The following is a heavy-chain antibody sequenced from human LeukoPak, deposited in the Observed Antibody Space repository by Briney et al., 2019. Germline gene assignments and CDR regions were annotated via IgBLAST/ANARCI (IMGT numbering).Heavy chain of an antibody. Sequence: ASVKVSCKASGYTFTSYDINWVRQATAQGLEWMGWMNPNSGNTGYAQKFQGRVTITRNTSISTAYMELSSLRSEDTAVYYCASSYAVAGPNAFDIWGQGTMVTVSS. J-gene: IGHJ3*02. D-gene: IGHD6-19*01. CDR1: GYTFTSYD. CDR2: MNPNSGNT. V-gene: IGHV1-8*03. CDR3: ASSYAVAGPNAFDI.